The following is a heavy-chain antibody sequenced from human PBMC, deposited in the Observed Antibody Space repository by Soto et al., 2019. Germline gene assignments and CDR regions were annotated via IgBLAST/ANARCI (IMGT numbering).Heavy chain of an antibody. V-gene: IGHV1-24*01. CDR2: FDGEDGQT. Sequence: ASVKVSFKVCGYGFSEISMHWVRQTPEKGLEWMGSFDGEDGQTMYAQKFQGRVTMTEDTSADTAYMELSSLRSDDTAVYYCGIPGAPGHLDYWGQGSRVTVSS. D-gene: IGHD3-10*01. CDR3: GIPGAPGHLDY. CDR1: GYGFSEIS. J-gene: IGHJ4*02.